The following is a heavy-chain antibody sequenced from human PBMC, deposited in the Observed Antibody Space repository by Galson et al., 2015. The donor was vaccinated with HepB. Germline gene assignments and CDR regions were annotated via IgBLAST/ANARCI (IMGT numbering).Heavy chain of an antibody. D-gene: IGHD3-22*01. J-gene: IGHJ4*02. CDR3: ARQYDTSGYYAY. V-gene: IGHV1-69*13. CDR1: GGTFSSHT. CDR2: IIPIFGSR. Sequence: SVKVSCKASGGTFSSHTISWVRQAPGQGLEWMGGIIPIFGSRNYAQKFQGRVTIIADQSKSTVYMVLSSLRSEDTAVYYCARQYDTSGYYAYWGQGTLVSVSS.